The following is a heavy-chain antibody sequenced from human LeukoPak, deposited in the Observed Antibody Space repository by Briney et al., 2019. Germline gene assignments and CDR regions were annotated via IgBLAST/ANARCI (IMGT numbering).Heavy chain of an antibody. Sequence: SETLSLTCTVSGGSISSHYLSWIRQTPGQGLEWIGYIYYTGITSYNPSLQSRVTISKDTSKNQFSLTLRSVTAADTAVYYCARDNSFLVGAPSPTNFYCMDVWGKGTTVTVSS. J-gene: IGHJ6*03. CDR1: GGSISSHY. D-gene: IGHD1-26*01. CDR2: IYYTGIT. V-gene: IGHV4-59*11. CDR3: ARDNSFLVGAPSPTNFYCMDV.